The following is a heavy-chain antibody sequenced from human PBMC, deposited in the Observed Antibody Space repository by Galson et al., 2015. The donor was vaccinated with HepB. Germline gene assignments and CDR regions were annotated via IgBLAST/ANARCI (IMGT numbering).Heavy chain of an antibody. V-gene: IGHV3-48*04. J-gene: IGHJ4*02. Sequence: SLRLSCAASGFTFSSYSMNWVRQAPGKGLEWVSYISSSSSTIYYADSVKGRFTISRDNAKNSLYLQMNSLRAEDTAVYYCARDQKDYYDSSGYSDYWGQGTLVTVSS. CDR3: ARDQKDYYDSSGYSDY. CDR2: ISSSSSTI. CDR1: GFTFSSYS. D-gene: IGHD3-22*01.